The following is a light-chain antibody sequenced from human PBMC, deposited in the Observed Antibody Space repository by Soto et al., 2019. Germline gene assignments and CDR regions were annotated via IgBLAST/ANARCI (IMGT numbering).Light chain of an antibody. CDR2: DAS. V-gene: IGKV3-20*01. CDR3: QPDGPSPPLT. J-gene: IGKJ3*01. CDR1: HSIINNK. Sequence: EIVLTQSPGTLSLSPGESVTLSCRASHSIINNKLAWHQHNPGQAPRRLIYDASNRVTGIPDRVSGSGSGTDFTLTINRLEPEDFAVYSCQPDGPSPPLTFGPGTKLDI.